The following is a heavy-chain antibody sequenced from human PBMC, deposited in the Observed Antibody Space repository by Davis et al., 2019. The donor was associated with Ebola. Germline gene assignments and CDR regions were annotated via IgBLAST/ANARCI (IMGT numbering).Heavy chain of an antibody. J-gene: IGHJ6*02. CDR3: ARRLYCGGGSCYEYYYGMDV. V-gene: IGHV1-46*01. D-gene: IGHD2-15*01. Sequence: ASVKVSCKTSGYTFTDFGISWVRQAPGQGLEWMGIINPSGGSTNYAQKFQGRVTMTRDTSTSTVYMELSSLRSEDTAVYYCARRLYCGGGSCYEYYYGMDVWGQGTTVTVSS. CDR2: INPSGGST. CDR1: GYTFTDFG.